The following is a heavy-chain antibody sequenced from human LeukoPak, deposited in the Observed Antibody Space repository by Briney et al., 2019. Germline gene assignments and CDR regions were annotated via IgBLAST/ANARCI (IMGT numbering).Heavy chain of an antibody. J-gene: IGHJ4*02. CDR3: ARTPCSSTSCHNFDY. V-gene: IGHV4-39*01. CDR1: GGSISGSSYY. Sequence: PSETLSLTCTVSGGSISGSSYYWGWIRQPPGKGLEWIGSIYYSGSTYYNPSLKSRVTISVDTSKNQFSLKLSSVTAADTAVYYCARTPCSSTSCHNFDYWGQGTLVTVSS. D-gene: IGHD2-2*02. CDR2: IYYSGST.